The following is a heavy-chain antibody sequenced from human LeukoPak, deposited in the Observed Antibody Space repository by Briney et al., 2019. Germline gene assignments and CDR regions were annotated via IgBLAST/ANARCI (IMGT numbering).Heavy chain of an antibody. CDR1: GYTLTELS. V-gene: IGHV1-24*01. D-gene: IGHD3-10*01. CDR2: FDPEDGET. J-gene: IGHJ5*02. CDR3: ARGRPNYYGSGSSGMRVLVWFDP. Sequence: GASVTVSCKVSGYTLTELSMHWVRQAPGKGLEWMGRFDPEDGETIYAQKFQGRVTMTEDTSTDTAYMELSSLRSEDTAVYYCARGRPNYYGSGSSGMRVLVWFDPWGQGTLVTVSS.